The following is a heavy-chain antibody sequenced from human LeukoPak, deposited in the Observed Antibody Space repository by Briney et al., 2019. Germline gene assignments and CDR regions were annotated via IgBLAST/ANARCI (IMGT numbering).Heavy chain of an antibody. V-gene: IGHV3-7*03. J-gene: IGHJ4*02. Sequence: GGSLRLSCAASGITLSRFWMSWLRQAPVKGLQWVANVNQDGSEKHYVDSVKGRFTISRDNAENSLYLQMNSLRAEDTAVYYCASGGHLDYWGQGALVTVSS. CDR3: ASGGHLDY. CDR2: VNQDGSEK. CDR1: GITLSRFW. D-gene: IGHD3-16*01.